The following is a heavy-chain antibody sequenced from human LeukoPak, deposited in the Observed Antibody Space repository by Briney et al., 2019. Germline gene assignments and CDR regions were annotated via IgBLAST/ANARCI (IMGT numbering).Heavy chain of an antibody. J-gene: IGHJ4*02. D-gene: IGHD2-2*01. CDR3: ARQAIGYCSSTSCYATYFDY. CDR2: IYPGDSDT. V-gene: IGHV5-51*01. CDR1: GSRFTSYW. Sequence: GGSLKISCKGSGSRFTSYWIGWVRQMPGKGLEWMGIIYPGDSDTRYSPSFQGQVTISADKSISTAYLQWSSLKASDTATYYCARQAIGYCSSTSCYATYFDYWGQGTLVTVSS.